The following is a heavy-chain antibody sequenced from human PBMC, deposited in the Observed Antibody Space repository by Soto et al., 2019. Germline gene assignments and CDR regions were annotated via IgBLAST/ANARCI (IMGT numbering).Heavy chain of an antibody. V-gene: IGHV3-48*01. J-gene: IGHJ4*02. Sequence: GGSLRLSCAASGFTFSSYSMNWVRQAPGKGLEWVSYISSSSSTIYYADSVKGGFTISRDNAKNSRYLQMNSMRAEDTAVYYCARARYCSSTSCYEKEDYWGQGTLVTVSS. CDR2: ISSSSSTI. CDR3: ARARYCSSTSCYEKEDY. CDR1: GFTFSSYS. D-gene: IGHD2-2*01.